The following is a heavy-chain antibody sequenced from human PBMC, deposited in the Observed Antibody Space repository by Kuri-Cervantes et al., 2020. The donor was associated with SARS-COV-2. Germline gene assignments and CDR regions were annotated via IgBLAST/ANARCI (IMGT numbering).Heavy chain of an antibody. Sequence: GESLKISCAASGFTFESYAMSWVRQAPGKGLEWVSQIYGSGYGTDYADSVKGRFTISRDNAKNSLYLQMNSLRAEDTAVYYCARDPGGVFLRGIMILSAHWFDTWGQGTLVTVSS. J-gene: IGHJ5*02. CDR1: GFTFESYA. D-gene: IGHD3-9*01. CDR2: IYGSGYGT. V-gene: IGHV3-21*01. CDR3: ARDPGGVFLRGIMILSAHWFDT.